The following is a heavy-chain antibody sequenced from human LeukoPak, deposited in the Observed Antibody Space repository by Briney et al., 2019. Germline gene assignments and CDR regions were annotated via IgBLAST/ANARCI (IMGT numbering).Heavy chain of an antibody. J-gene: IGHJ4*02. CDR1: GFTFSSYG. CDR3: ARGEKWTTVVTPVY. Sequence: PGRSLRLSCAASGFTFSSYGMHWVRQAPGKGLEWVAHISYDGSNEYYADSVKGRFTISRDNSKNTLYLQMNSLRTGDTAVYFCARGEKWTTVVTPVYWGQGTLVTVSS. V-gene: IGHV3-30*03. D-gene: IGHD4-23*01. CDR2: ISYDGSNE.